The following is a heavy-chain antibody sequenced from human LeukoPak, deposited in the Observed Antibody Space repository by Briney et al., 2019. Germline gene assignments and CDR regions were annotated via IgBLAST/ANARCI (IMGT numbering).Heavy chain of an antibody. V-gene: IGHV1-8*01. J-gene: IGHJ3*02. D-gene: IGHD3-10*01. Sequence: ASVKVSCKASGYTFTSYDVNWVQQATGQGLEWMGWMNPNSGNTGYAQKFQGRVTMTRDTSISTAYMELSRLRSDDTAVYYCARDLSYYGSGSYLAFDIWGQGTMVTVSS. CDR2: MNPNSGNT. CDR1: GYTFTSYD. CDR3: ARDLSYYGSGSYLAFDI.